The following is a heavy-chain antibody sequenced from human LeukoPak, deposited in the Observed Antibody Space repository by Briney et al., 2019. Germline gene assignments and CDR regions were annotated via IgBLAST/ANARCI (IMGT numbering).Heavy chain of an antibody. D-gene: IGHD1-26*01. V-gene: IGHV3-23*01. Sequence: GGSLRLSCAASGFTFSNYAMSWVRQAPGKGLEWVSDISGSGDSTNYADSVKGRFTISRDNSKNTLYLQMNSLRAEDTAIYYCAKSRGSYWVPEFDYWGQGTLVTVSS. CDR3: AKSRGSYWVPEFDY. J-gene: IGHJ4*02. CDR2: ISGSGDST. CDR1: GFTFSNYA.